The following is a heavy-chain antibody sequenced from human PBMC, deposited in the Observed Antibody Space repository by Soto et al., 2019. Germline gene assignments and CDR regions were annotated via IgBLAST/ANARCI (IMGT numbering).Heavy chain of an antibody. CDR2: IYYSGST. CDR1: GGSISSYY. D-gene: IGHD4-4*01. J-gene: IGHJ6*02. Sequence: SETLSLTCTVSGGSISSYYWSWIRQPPGKGLEWIGYIYYSGSTNYNPSLKSRVTISVDTSKNQFSLKLSSVTAADTAVYYCARTVTTNYYYYYGLAVSAQGTTVPVSS. V-gene: IGHV4-59*01. CDR3: ARTVTTNYYYYYGLAV.